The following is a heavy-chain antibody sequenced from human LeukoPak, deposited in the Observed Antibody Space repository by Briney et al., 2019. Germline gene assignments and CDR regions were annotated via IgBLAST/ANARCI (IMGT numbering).Heavy chain of an antibody. CDR2: IGAYNGNT. CDR3: ARVRPTTYSSGYYYVDY. Sequence: ASVKVSCKASGYTFTSYGISWVRQAPGQGLEWMGWIGAYNGNTNYAQKLQGRVTMTTDTSTSTAYMELRSLRSDDTAVYYCARVRPTTYSSGYYYVDYWGQGTLVTVSS. CDR1: GYTFTSYG. V-gene: IGHV1-18*01. J-gene: IGHJ4*02. D-gene: IGHD3-22*01.